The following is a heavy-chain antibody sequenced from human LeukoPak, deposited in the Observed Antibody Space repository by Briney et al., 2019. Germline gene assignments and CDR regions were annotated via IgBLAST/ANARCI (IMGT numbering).Heavy chain of an antibody. V-gene: IGHV3-30*02. Sequence: GGSLRLSCAASGFTFTNYDMHWVRQAPGKGLEWVAFIRYDGSNKYYADSVKGRFTISRDNSKNTLYLRMNSLRAEDTAVYYCAKTYYMDVWGKGTTVTISS. CDR2: IRYDGSNK. CDR3: AKTYYMDV. J-gene: IGHJ6*03. CDR1: GFTFTNYD.